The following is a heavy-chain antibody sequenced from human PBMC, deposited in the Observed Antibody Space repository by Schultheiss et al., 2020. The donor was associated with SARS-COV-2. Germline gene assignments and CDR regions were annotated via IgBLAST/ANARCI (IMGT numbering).Heavy chain of an antibody. CDR1: GFTFRNSA. CDR3: AKDQQGQWLGGDFDY. J-gene: IGHJ4*02. CDR2: ISYDGLNQ. V-gene: IGHV3-30*04. D-gene: IGHD6-19*01. Sequence: GGSLRLSCAASGFTFRNSAMHWVRQAPGKGLEWVAVISYDGLNQYYVDSVKGRFTISRDSSKTTLFLQMNSLRAEDTAVYYCAKDQQGQWLGGDFDYWGQGTLVTVSS.